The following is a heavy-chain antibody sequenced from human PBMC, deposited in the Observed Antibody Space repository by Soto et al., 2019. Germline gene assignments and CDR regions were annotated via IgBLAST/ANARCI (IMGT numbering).Heavy chain of an antibody. J-gene: IGHJ4*02. V-gene: IGHV3-33*01. CDR3: AREGNRYCSGGSCYVDY. CDR2: IWYDGSNK. CDR1: GFTFSSYG. Sequence: QVQLVESGGGVVQPGRSLRLSCAASGFTFSSYGMHWVRQAPGKGLEWVAVIWYDGSNKYYADSVKGRFTISRDNSKNTLYLQMNSLRAEDTAVYYCAREGNRYCSGGSCYVDYWGQGTLVTVSS. D-gene: IGHD2-15*01.